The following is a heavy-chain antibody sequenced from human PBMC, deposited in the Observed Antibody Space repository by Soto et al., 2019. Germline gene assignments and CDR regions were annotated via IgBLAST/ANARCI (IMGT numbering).Heavy chain of an antibody. CDR1: GFTFTNYA. Sequence: EVQLLESGGGLVQPGGSLRLSCAASGFTFTNYAMSWVRQAPGKGLEWVSDISGSGGSTYYADSVKGRFTISRDNSENTLYLQMNSLRVEDTAVYYCAKDGSTPRLFYNGLDVWGQGTTVTVSS. J-gene: IGHJ6*02. CDR3: AKDGSTPRLFYNGLDV. V-gene: IGHV3-23*01. CDR2: ISGSGGST. D-gene: IGHD1-7*01.